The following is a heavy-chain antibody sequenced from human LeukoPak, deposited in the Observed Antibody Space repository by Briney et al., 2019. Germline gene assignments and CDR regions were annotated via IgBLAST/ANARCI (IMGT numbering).Heavy chain of an antibody. V-gene: IGHV3-23*01. CDR2: ISGSGGST. Sequence: GSLRLSCAASGFTFSSYAMSWVRQAPGKGLEWFSGISGSGGSTYYADSVKGRFTISRDKTKNTLYLQMDSLRAEDTAGYYCAKEAMVVVSYFHYWGQGTLVTVSS. D-gene: IGHD2-21*01. J-gene: IGHJ4*02. CDR1: GFTFSSYA. CDR3: AKEAMVVVSYFHY.